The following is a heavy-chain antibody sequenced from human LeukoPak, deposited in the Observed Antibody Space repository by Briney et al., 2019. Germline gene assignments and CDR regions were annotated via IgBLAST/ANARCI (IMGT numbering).Heavy chain of an antibody. D-gene: IGHD3-22*01. CDR1: GYTFTGYY. Sequence: GASVKVSCKASGYTFTGYYMHWVRQAPGQGLEWMGIINPSGGSTSYAQKFQGRVTMTRDTSTSTVYMELSSLRSEDTAMYYCARDDDRAREIDYWGQGTLVTVSS. CDR3: ARDDDRAREIDY. J-gene: IGHJ4*02. V-gene: IGHV1-46*01. CDR2: INPSGGST.